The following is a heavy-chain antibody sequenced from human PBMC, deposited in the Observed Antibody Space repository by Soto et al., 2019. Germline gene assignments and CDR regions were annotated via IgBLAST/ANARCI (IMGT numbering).Heavy chain of an antibody. J-gene: IGHJ5*02. CDR1: GCPISSYY. D-gene: IGHD2-2*01. V-gene: IGHV4-59*01. CDR3: ARDQVPAALLAWFDP. Sequence: PSETLSLTCTVSGCPISSYYWSWIRQPPGKGLEWIGYIYYSGSTNYNPSLKSRVTISVDTSKNQFSLKLSSVTAADTAVYYCARDQVPAALLAWFDPWGQGTLGTVS. CDR2: IYYSGST.